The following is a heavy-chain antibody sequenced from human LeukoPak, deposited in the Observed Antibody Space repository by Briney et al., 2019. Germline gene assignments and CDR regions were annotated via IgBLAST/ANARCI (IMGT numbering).Heavy chain of an antibody. CDR1: GGSISGYY. CDR3: AKVSDRDSSGYYWGFEY. J-gene: IGHJ4*02. CDR2: IYYSGST. Sequence: SESMSLTCTVSGGSISGYYWSWNRQPPGKGLECIGYIYYSGSTNYNPSLKSRVTISVDTSRNQFSLKLTSVTAADTAVYYCAKVSDRDSSGYYWGFEYWGQGPLVPVTS. D-gene: IGHD3-22*01. V-gene: IGHV4-59*08.